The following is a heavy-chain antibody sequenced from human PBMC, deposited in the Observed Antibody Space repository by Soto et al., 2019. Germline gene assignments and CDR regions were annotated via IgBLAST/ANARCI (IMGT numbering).Heavy chain of an antibody. CDR3: ARGRYYYDSSGYLDAFDI. D-gene: IGHD3-22*01. V-gene: IGHV1-8*01. CDR1: GYTFTSYD. J-gene: IGHJ3*02. CDR2: MNPNSGNT. Sequence: ASVKGSCKAAGYTFTSYDINWVRQATGQGLEWMGWMNPNSGNTGYAQKFQGRVTMTRNTSISTAYMELSSLRSEDTAVYYCARGRYYYDSSGYLDAFDIWGQGTMVTVSS.